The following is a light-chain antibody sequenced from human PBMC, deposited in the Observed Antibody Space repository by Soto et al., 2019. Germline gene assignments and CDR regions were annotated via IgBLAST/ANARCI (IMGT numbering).Light chain of an antibody. V-gene: IGLV2-14*01. CDR3: NSYTSSNTYV. Sequence: QSALTQPASVSGPPGQAITISCSGSSSDVGAHNFVSWYQHHPGKAPKLMIYEVSNRPSGVSNRFSGSKSGNTASLTISGLQAEDEADYYCNSYTSSNTYVFGSGTKVTGL. CDR1: SSDVGAHNF. CDR2: EVS. J-gene: IGLJ1*01.